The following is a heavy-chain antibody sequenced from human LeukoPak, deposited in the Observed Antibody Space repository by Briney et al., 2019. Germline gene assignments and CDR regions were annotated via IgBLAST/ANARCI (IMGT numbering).Heavy chain of an antibody. V-gene: IGHV1-2*06. CDR2: INPNSGDT. Sequence: ASVKVSCKASGYTFTGYHMHWARQAPGQGLEWMGRINPNSGDTNYAQKFQGRVTMTRDTSISTAYMELSRLRSDDTAVFYCARDYCSSTSCLFDYWGQGTLVTVSS. CDR1: GYTFTGYH. CDR3: ARDYCSSTSCLFDY. D-gene: IGHD2-2*01. J-gene: IGHJ4*02.